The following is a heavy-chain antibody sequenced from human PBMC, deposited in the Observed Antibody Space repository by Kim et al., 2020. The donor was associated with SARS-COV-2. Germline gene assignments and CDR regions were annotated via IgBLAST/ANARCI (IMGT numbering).Heavy chain of an antibody. CDR3: AKEGDYSNYVEPVWFDP. D-gene: IGHD4-4*01. J-gene: IGHJ5*02. V-gene: IGHV3-30*02. Sequence: VKGRFTISRDNSKNTLYLQMNSLRAEDTAVYYCAKEGDYSNYVEPVWFDPWGQGTLVTVSS.